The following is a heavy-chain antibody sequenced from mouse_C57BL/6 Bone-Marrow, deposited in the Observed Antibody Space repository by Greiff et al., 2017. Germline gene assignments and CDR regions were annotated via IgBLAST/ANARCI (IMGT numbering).Heavy chain of an antibody. CDR3: ERDIPIYYEYDVNY. Sequence: EVKLVESGGGLVQPGGSLKLSCAASGFTFSDYYMYWVRQTPEKRLEWVAYISNGGGSTYYPDTVKGRFTISRDNAKNTLYLQMSRLKSEDTAMYYCERDIPIYYEYDVNYWGQGTLVTVSA. D-gene: IGHD2-4*01. V-gene: IGHV5-12*01. J-gene: IGHJ3*01. CDR2: ISNGGGST. CDR1: GFTFSDYY.